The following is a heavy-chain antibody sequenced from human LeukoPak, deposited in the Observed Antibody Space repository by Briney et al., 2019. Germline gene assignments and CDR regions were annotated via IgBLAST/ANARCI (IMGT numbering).Heavy chain of an antibody. CDR2: DTGGRA. Sequence: PGGSLRLSCAASGFTFSTYAMTWVRQAPGKGLEWVSTDTGGRAFYADSVRGRFTISRDNSKNTLCLQMNSLRAEDTAVYYCAGSMGYSGLRNWGQGTLVTVSS. CDR1: GFTFSTYA. V-gene: IGHV3-23*01. CDR3: AGSMGYSGLRN. J-gene: IGHJ4*02. D-gene: IGHD1-26*01.